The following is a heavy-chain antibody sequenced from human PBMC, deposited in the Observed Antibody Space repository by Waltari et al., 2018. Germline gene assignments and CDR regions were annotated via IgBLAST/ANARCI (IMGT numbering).Heavy chain of an antibody. CDR2: IMTDGREE. V-gene: IGHV3-7*01. CDR1: GITLSNYW. D-gene: IGHD3-22*01. J-gene: IGHJ3*02. Sequence: EVQLVESGGGLVQPGGSLRLSCAASGITLSNYWMSWVRQAPGKGPEWVANIMTDGREEYNVDSVRGRFTISRDNAKNSLYLQMNSLRPEDTAVYYCVRDQWFAFDIWGQGTMVTVSS. CDR3: VRDQWFAFDI.